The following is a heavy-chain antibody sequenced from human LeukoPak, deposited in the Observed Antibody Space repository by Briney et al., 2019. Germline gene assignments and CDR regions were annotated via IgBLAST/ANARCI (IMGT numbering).Heavy chain of an antibody. CDR1: GFTFSSYW. CDR2: IKQDGSEK. CDR3: ARDSPFWSGYNEGILDY. D-gene: IGHD3-3*01. J-gene: IGHJ4*02. V-gene: IGHV3-7*01. Sequence: GGSLRLSCAASGFTFSSYWMSWVRQAPGKGLEWVANIKQDGSEKYYVDSVKGRLTISRDNAKNSLYLQMNSLRAEDTAVYYCARDSPFWSGYNEGILDYWGQGALVTVSS.